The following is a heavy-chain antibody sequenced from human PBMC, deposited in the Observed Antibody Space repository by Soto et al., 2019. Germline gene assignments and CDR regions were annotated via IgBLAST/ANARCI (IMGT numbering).Heavy chain of an antibody. CDR3: ADSWLPTSY. D-gene: IGHD3-10*01. J-gene: IGHJ4*02. Sequence: PVGSVRLSCAASGFSFSHYWMHWVRQAPGKGLVWVSRISPDGRTTTYADSVKGRFTISRDNAKSTLYLQMNSLTVEDGAVYYCADSWLPTSYWGPGTLVTVSS. CDR2: ISPDGRTT. V-gene: IGHV3-74*01. CDR1: GFSFSHYW.